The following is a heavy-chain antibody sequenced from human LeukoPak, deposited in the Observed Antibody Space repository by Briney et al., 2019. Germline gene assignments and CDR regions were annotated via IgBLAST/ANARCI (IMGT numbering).Heavy chain of an antibody. CDR1: ESTFDHA. J-gene: IGHJ6*02. CDR2: IGWNSVRT. CDR3: GKDISAGGMDV. V-gene: IGHV3-9*01. Sequence: PGGSLRLSCTASESTFDHAMHWVRQTPGKGLEWVSGIGWNSVRTGYADSVRGRFTISRDNAKNSLYLQMNSLRAEDTALYYCGKDISAGGMDVWGQGTTVTVSS. D-gene: IGHD3-10*01.